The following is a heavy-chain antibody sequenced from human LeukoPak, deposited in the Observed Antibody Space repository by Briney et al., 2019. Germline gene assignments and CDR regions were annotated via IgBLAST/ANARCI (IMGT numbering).Heavy chain of an antibody. CDR2: INSRGDYI. D-gene: IGHD6-13*01. CDR1: GFDFSIYG. Sequence: GGSLRLSCAAPGFDFSIYGMNWVRQAPGKGLEWVSSINSRGDYIYYSDSLKGRFTISRDNARSSLYLQMSSLRAEDTAVYYCASYSSSLHEGEGYWGQGTLVTVSS. V-gene: IGHV3-21*01. CDR3: ASYSSSLHEGEGY. J-gene: IGHJ4*02.